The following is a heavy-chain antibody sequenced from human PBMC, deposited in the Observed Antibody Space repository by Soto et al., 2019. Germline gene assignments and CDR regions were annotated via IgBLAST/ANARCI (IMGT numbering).Heavy chain of an antibody. J-gene: IGHJ4*02. CDR3: ARDAYDFWSGYHRFDY. V-gene: IGHV3-7*03. D-gene: IGHD3-3*01. Sequence: VGSLRLSCAASGFTFSSYWMSWVRQAPGKGLKWVANIKQDGSEKYYVDSVKGRFTISRDNAKNSLYLQMNSLRAEDTAVYYCARDAYDFWSGYHRFDYWGQGTLVTVSS. CDR2: IKQDGSEK. CDR1: GFTFSSYW.